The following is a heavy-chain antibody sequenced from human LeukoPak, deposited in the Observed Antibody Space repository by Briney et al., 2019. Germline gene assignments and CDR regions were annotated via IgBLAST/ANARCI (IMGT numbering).Heavy chain of an antibody. CDR3: AKSLLRPAY. D-gene: IGHD3-3*01. J-gene: IGHJ4*02. CDR1: GFTFSTYG. Sequence: GGSLRLSCAAPGFTFSTYGMSWVRQAPGKGLEWVSAISGSGGSTYYGDSVKGRFTISRDNSKNTLYLQMNSLRAEDTAVYYCAKSLLRPAYWGQGTLVTVSS. CDR2: ISGSGGST. V-gene: IGHV3-23*01.